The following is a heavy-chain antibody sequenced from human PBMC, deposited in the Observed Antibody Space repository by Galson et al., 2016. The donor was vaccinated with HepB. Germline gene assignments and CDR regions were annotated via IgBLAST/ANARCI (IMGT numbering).Heavy chain of an antibody. CDR3: AKATATSWASFDY. D-gene: IGHD1-1*01. V-gene: IGHV3-23*01. J-gene: IGHJ4*02. CDR2: ISGSDGST. Sequence: SLRLSCAASGFTFSPYAMNWVRQAPGKGLEWVSTISGSDGSTYHADSVKGRFTTSRDNSKNTLYLQMNSLRAEDTAVYYCAKATATSWASFDYWGQGTLVTVSS. CDR1: GFTFSPYA.